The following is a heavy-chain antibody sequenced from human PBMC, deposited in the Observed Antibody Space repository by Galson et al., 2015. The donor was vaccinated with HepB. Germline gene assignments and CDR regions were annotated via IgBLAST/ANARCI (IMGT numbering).Heavy chain of an antibody. J-gene: IGHJ4*02. V-gene: IGHV1-69*13. CDR2: IIPIFNTP. CDR3: ASNYYDSSGFYYF. Sequence: SVKVSCKASGDTFSNYAFSWVRQAPGQGLEWMGRIIPIFNTPNYAQKFQGRVTITADESTDTAYMELSSLRSEDTAVYYCASNYYDSSGFYYFWGQGTLVTVSS. D-gene: IGHD3-22*01. CDR1: GDTFSNYA.